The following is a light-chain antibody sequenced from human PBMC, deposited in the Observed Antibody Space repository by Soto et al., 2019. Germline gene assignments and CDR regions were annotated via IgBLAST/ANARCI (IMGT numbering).Light chain of an antibody. CDR1: QSVSSN. V-gene: IGKV3-15*01. CDR3: QPYNNWPPT. CDR2: GAS. Sequence: EIVMTQSPATLSVSPGERATLSCRASQSVSSNLAWYQQKPGQAPRLLIYGASTRATGIPARFSGSGSGTEFTLTISSLQSEDFAVYYCQPYNNWPPTFGQGTKLEIK. J-gene: IGKJ2*01.